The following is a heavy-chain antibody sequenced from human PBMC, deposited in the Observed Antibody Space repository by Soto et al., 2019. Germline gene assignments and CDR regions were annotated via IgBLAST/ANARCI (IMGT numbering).Heavy chain of an antibody. Sequence: SETLSLTCTVSGGSISSYYWSWIRQPPGKGLEWIGYIYYSGSTNYNPSLKSRVTISVDTSKNQFSLKLSSVTAADTAVYYCARDEDYGGNSGHYGMDVWGQGTTVTVSS. D-gene: IGHD4-17*01. J-gene: IGHJ6*02. CDR1: GGSISSYY. CDR2: IYYSGST. V-gene: IGHV4-59*08. CDR3: ARDEDYGGNSGHYGMDV.